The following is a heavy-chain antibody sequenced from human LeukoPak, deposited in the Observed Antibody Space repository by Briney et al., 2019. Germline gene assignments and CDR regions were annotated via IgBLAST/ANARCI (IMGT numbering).Heavy chain of an antibody. Sequence: GGSLRLSCAASGFTFSNYAMHWVRQAPGKRLEYVSAISSNGGSTYYANSVKGRFTISKDKSKNTVYLKMGSLRAEDMAVYYCARETRRGDAFDIWGQGTMVTVSS. D-gene: IGHD3-16*01. CDR1: GFTFSNYA. J-gene: IGHJ3*02. CDR3: ARETRRGDAFDI. V-gene: IGHV3-64*01. CDR2: ISSNGGST.